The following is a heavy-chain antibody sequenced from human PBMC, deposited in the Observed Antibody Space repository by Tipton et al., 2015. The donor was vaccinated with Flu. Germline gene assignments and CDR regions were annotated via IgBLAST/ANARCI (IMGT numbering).Heavy chain of an antibody. J-gene: IGHJ4*02. V-gene: IGHV4-39*07. CDR2: IYYSGST. CDR3: ARGRYGGNYFGY. CDR1: GGSISSSSYY. Sequence: TLSLTCTVSGGSISSSSYYWGWIRQPPGKGLEWIGSIYYSGSTYYNPSLKSRFTISVDTSKNQFSLKLSSVTAADTAVYYCARGRYGGNYFGYWGQGTLVTVSS. D-gene: IGHD4-23*01.